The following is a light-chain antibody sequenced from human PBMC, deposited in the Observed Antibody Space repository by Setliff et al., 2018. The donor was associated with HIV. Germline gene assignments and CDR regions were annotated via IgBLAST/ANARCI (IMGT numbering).Light chain of an antibody. CDR2: NVD. V-gene: IGLV2-14*03. Sequence: QSALTQPASVSGSPGQSITISCTGTSSDIGSSNFVSWYQQHPGKAPKVMIYNVDKRPSGVSNRFSGSKSGNTASLTISGFQTEDEADYYCSSYSINNLYVFATGTKV. J-gene: IGLJ1*01. CDR3: SSYSINNLYV. CDR1: SSDIGSSNF.